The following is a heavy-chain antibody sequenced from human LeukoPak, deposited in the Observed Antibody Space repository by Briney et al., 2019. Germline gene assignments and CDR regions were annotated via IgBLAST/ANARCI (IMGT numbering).Heavy chain of an antibody. CDR1: GGTFSSYA. D-gene: IGHD6-13*01. CDR2: IIPIFGTA. J-gene: IGHJ4*02. CDR3: ARESSSSWYRKGFDY. V-gene: IGHV1-69*13. Sequence: PGASVKVSCKASGGTFSSYAISWVRQAPGQGLEWMGGIIPIFGTANYAQKFQGRVTITADESTSTAYRELSSLRSEDTAVYYCARESSSSWYRKGFDYWGQGTLVTVSS.